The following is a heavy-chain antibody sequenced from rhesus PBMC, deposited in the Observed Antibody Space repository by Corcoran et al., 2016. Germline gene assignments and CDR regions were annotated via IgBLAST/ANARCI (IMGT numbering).Heavy chain of an antibody. D-gene: IGHD6-31*01. CDR1: GGSISDDYY. CDR3: AREVIAAAGMDY. J-gene: IGHJ4*01. V-gene: IGHV4-106*01. Sequence: QVQLQESGPGLVKPSETLSLTCAVSGGSISDDYYWSWIRQPPGKGLVWIGYIYGSGGGTNYNPSLKNRVSISQDTSQNQFSLKLSSVTAADTAVYYCAREVIAAAGMDYWGQGVLVTVSS. CDR2: IYGSGGGT.